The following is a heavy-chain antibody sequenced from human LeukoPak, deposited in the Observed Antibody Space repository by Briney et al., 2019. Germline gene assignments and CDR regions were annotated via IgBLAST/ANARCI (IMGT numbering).Heavy chain of an antibody. CDR3: AGKYYYDSSGYFYVDY. Sequence: SETLSFTAAVYGGSFSGYYWSWIRQPPGKGLEWIGEINHSGSTNYNPSLKSRVTISVDTSKNQFSLKLSSVTAADTAVYYCAGKYYYDSSGYFYVDYWGQGTLVTVSS. D-gene: IGHD3-22*01. J-gene: IGHJ4*02. CDR2: INHSGST. CDR1: GGSFSGYY. V-gene: IGHV4-34*01.